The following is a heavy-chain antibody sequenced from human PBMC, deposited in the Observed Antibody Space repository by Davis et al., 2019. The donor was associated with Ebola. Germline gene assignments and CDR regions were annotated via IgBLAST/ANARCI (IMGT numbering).Heavy chain of an antibody. V-gene: IGHV4-39*07. Sequence: PSETLSLTCTVSGGSIGSSTYYWGWIRQPPGKGLEWIGEINHSGSTNYNPSLKSRVTISVDTSKNQFSLKLSSVTAADTAVYYCARWDNNNLYWIAYWGRGSLVTVSS. CDR3: ARWDNNNLYWIAY. D-gene: IGHD2-8*02. CDR2: INHSGST. J-gene: IGHJ4*02. CDR1: GGSIGSSTYY.